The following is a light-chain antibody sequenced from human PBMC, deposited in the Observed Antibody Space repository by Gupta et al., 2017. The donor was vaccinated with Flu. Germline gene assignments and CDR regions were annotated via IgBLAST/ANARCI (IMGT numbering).Light chain of an antibody. CDR3: QAGDSSTGV. Sequence: SKGKTARSTCSGGKLEKKCSCWNQQKPDQSHMLVMYEDDKRSAGFPGRFSCNYSGNTATLTIGVTQAGDEADYYCQAGDSSTGVFGGGTKVTVL. V-gene: IGLV3-1*01. CDR1: KLEKKC. CDR2: EDD. J-gene: IGLJ1*01.